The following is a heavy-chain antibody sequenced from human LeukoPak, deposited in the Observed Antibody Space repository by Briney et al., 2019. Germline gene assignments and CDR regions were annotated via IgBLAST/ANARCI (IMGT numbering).Heavy chain of an antibody. J-gene: IGHJ4*02. D-gene: IGHD4-17*01. CDR3: ARDYGDYVFDY. Sequence: PGGSLRLSCAASGFTVSSNYMSWVRQAPGKGMEWVSVIYSGGSTYYADSVKGRFTISRDNSKNTLYLQMNCLRAEDTAVYYCARDYGDYVFDYWGQGTLVTVSS. V-gene: IGHV3-66*01. CDR2: IYSGGST. CDR1: GFTVSSNY.